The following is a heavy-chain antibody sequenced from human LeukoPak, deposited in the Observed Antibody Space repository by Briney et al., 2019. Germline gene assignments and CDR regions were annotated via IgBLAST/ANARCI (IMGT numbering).Heavy chain of an antibody. J-gene: IGHJ4*02. CDR1: GFTFSSYA. D-gene: IGHD5-24*01. CDR3: ARVQRAGVATIRGWVFDY. Sequence: GGSLRLSCAASGFTFSSYAMSWVRQAPGKGLEWVSAISGSGGSTYYADSVKGRFTISRDNSKNTLYLQMNSLRAEDTAVYYCARVQRAGVATIRGWVFDYWGQGTLVTVSS. CDR2: ISGSGGST. V-gene: IGHV3-23*01.